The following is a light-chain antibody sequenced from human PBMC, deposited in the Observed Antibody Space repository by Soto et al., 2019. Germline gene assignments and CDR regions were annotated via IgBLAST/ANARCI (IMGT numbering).Light chain of an antibody. CDR1: QSVSSN. CDR3: QQYNNWPPYT. V-gene: IGKV3-15*01. Sequence: EIVMTQSPATLSMSPGERATLSCRASQSVSSNLAWYQQKPGQGPRLLIYGASTRATGIPARFSGSGSGTEFTLTISSLQSEDFAVYYCQQYNNWPPYTFGQGTKLEIK. CDR2: GAS. J-gene: IGKJ2*01.